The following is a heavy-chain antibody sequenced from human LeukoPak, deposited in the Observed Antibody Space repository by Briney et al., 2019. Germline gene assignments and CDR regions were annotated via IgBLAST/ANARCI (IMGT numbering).Heavy chain of an antibody. CDR3: VLLSLTPG. CDR2: ISSDGINT. J-gene: IGHJ4*02. Sequence: PGGSLRLSCAASGFTFSTYWMHWVRQAPGKGLVWVSRISSDGINTNYADSVKGRFTISRDNAKNTLYLQMNSLRPEDTVVYYCVLLSLTPGWGQGTLVTVSS. D-gene: IGHD3-10*01. CDR1: GFTFSTYW. V-gene: IGHV3-74*01.